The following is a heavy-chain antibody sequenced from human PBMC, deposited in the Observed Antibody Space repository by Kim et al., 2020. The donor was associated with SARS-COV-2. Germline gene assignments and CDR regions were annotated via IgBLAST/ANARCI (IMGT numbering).Heavy chain of an antibody. D-gene: IGHD4-17*01. J-gene: IGHJ3*02. CDR2: ISSSSSYT. Sequence: GGSLRLSCAASGFTFSDYYMSWIRQAPGKGLEWVSYISSSSSYTNYADSVKGRFTISRDNAKNSLYLQMNSLRAEDTAVYYCARVTVTTRDAFDIWGQGTMVTVSS. V-gene: IGHV3-11*05. CDR1: GFTFSDYY. CDR3: ARVTVTTRDAFDI.